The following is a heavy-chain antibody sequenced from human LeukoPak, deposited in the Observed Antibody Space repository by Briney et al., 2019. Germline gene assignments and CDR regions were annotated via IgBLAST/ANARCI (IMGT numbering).Heavy chain of an antibody. CDR1: GFTFSSYA. Sequence: GGSLRLSCAASGFTFSSYAMNWVRQAPGKGLEWVSAISGSGGSTYYADSVKGRFTISRDNSKNTLYLQMNSLRAEDTAVYYCANSPGTTSYFDYWGQGTPVTVSS. J-gene: IGHJ4*02. D-gene: IGHD2/OR15-2a*01. CDR3: ANSPGTTSYFDY. CDR2: ISGSGGST. V-gene: IGHV3-23*01.